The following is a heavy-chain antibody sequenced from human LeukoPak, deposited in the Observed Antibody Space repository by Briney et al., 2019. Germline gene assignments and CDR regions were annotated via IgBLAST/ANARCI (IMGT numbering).Heavy chain of an antibody. Sequence: GASVKVSCKASGGTFSSYAISWVRQAPGQGLEWMGGIIPIFDTPTYAQKFQGRVTIAAVESTSTAYMELSSLRSEDTAVYYCAGLLAPSRDYGLDVWGQGTTVTVSS. CDR3: AGLLAPSRDYGLDV. CDR1: GGTFSSYA. J-gene: IGHJ6*02. V-gene: IGHV1-69*13. CDR2: IIPIFDTP.